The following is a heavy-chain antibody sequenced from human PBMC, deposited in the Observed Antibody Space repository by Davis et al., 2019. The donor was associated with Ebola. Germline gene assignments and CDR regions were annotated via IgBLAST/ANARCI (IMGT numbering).Heavy chain of an antibody. CDR1: GFTFHSYW. CDR2: IKPDGSEK. V-gene: IGHV3-7*03. J-gene: IGHJ4*02. Sequence: GGSLRLSCAASGFTFHSYWMTWVRQAPGKGLEWVANIKPDGSEKYYVDSVKGRFTISRDNDKNTLYLQMNSLRAEDTALYYCAREGPVMIFGVVTTFKGGMTDHWGQGTLVSVS. CDR3: AREGPVMIFGVVTTFKGGMTDH. D-gene: IGHD3/OR15-3a*01.